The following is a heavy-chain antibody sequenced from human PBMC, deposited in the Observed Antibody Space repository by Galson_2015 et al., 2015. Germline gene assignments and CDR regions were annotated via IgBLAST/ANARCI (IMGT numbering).Heavy chain of an antibody. Sequence: LRLSCAASGFTFSSYSMNWVRQAPGKGLEWVSYISSSSSTIYYADSVKGRFTISRDNAKNSLYLQMNSLRDEDTAVYYCARGTMVQGVIYYFDYWGQGTLVTVSS. V-gene: IGHV3-48*02. J-gene: IGHJ4*02. CDR1: GFTFSSYS. CDR3: ARGTMVQGVIYYFDY. D-gene: IGHD3-10*01. CDR2: ISSSSSTI.